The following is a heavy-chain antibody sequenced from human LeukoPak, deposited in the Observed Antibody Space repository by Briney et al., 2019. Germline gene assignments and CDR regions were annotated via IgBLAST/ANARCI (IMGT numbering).Heavy chain of an antibody. CDR1: GFPFSRYW. Sequence: GGSLRLSCAASGFPFSRYWLSWVRQAPGKGLEWVANIKQDGSEKYYVDSVKGRFTISRDNAKNSLYLQMNSLRAEDTAVYYCAVRRGIYYWGQGTLVTVSS. CDR3: AVRRGIYY. J-gene: IGHJ4*02. V-gene: IGHV3-7*02. CDR2: IKQDGSEK.